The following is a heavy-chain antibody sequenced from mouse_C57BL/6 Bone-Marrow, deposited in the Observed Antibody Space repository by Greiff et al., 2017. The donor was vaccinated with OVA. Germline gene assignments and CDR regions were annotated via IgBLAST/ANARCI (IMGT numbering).Heavy chain of an antibody. V-gene: IGHV5-9*01. D-gene: IGHD2-5*01. CDR3: ASLYSNYWYFDV. CDR2: ISGGGGNT. CDR1: GFTFSSYT. Sequence: EVKVVESGGGLVKPGGSLKLSCAASGFTFSSYTMSWVRQTPEKRLEWVATISGGGGNTYYPDSVKGRFTISRDNAKNTLYLQMSSLRSEDTALYYCASLYSNYWYFDVWGTGTTVTVSS. J-gene: IGHJ1*03.